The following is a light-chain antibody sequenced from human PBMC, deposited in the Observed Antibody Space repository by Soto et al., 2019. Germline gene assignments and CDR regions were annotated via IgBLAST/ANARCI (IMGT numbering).Light chain of an antibody. CDR3: LQTYSDILT. Sequence: DIQMTQSHATLSGSVGGRVTITCRASQTISSWLAWYQQQPGKAPKLLIYAAYAFQSGVPSRFSGSASGTEFTLAISSLQPEDFATYYCLQTYSDILTFGQGTRLEIK. V-gene: IGKV1-39*01. CDR1: QTISSW. J-gene: IGKJ5*01. CDR2: AAY.